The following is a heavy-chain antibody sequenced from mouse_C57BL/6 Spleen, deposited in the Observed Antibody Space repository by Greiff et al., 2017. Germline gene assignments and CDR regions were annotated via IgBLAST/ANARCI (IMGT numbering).Heavy chain of an antibody. CDR2: ISYDGSN. D-gene: IGHD2-1*01. CDR1: GYSITSGYY. Sequence: EVQVVESGPGLVKPSQSLSLTCSVTGYSITSGYYWNWIRQFPGNKLEWMGYISYDGSNNYNPSLKNRISITRDTSKNQFFLKLNSVTTEDTATYYCASYGNGYWYFDVWGTGTTVTVSS. V-gene: IGHV3-6*01. J-gene: IGHJ1*03. CDR3: ASYGNGYWYFDV.